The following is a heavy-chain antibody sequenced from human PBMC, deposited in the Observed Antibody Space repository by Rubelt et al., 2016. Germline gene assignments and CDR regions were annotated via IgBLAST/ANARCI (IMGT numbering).Heavy chain of an antibody. D-gene: IGHD1/OR15-1a*01. J-gene: IGHJ4*02. CDR3: ARGTRTTDY. CDR2: ISAYNGNT. V-gene: IGHV1-18*01. Sequence: GWISAYNGNTNYAQKLQGRVTVTTDTSTSTAYMELRSLRSDDTAVYYCARGTRTTDYWGQGTLVTVSS.